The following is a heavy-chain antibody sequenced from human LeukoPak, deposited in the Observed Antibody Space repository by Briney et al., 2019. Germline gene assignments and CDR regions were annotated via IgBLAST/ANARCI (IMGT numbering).Heavy chain of an antibody. Sequence: SETLSLTCTVSGGSINAYYWSWIRQSPGKGLEWSGYINYSGSTNYNPSLKSRVTISLDTSMNHFSLRLPSVTAADTAVYYCARVGRGDHTWGSYSFDYWGQGTLVTVSS. J-gene: IGHJ4*02. CDR3: ARVGRGDHTWGSYSFDY. CDR1: GGSINAYY. V-gene: IGHV4-59*01. CDR2: INYSGST. D-gene: IGHD3-16*01.